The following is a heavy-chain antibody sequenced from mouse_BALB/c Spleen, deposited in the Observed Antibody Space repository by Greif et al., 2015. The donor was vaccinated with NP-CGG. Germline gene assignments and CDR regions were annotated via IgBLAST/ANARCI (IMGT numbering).Heavy chain of an antibody. CDR2: ISDGGSYT. D-gene: IGHD2-1*01. V-gene: IGHV5-4*02. Sequence: EVKLVESGGGLVKPGGSLKLSCAASGFTFSDYYMYWVRQTPEKRLEWVATISDGGSYTYYPDSVKGRFTISRDNAKNNLYPQMSSLKSEDTAMYYCASYGNFDYWGQGTTLTVSS. CDR3: ASYGNFDY. CDR1: GFTFSDYY. J-gene: IGHJ2*01.